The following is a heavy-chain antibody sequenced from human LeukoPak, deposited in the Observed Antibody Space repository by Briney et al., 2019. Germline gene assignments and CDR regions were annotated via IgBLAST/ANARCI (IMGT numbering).Heavy chain of an antibody. D-gene: IGHD3-10*01. V-gene: IGHV3-30*03. CDR3: AGNYGPYYFDY. CDR1: GFTFSSNG. J-gene: IGHJ4*02. CDR2: ISYDGYNK. Sequence: PGGSLRLSCAASGFTFSSNGMHWVRQAPGKGLEWVAVISYDGYNKYYADSVKGRFTISRDNSKNTLYLQMNSLRAEDTAVYYCAGNYGPYYFDYWGQGTLVTVSS.